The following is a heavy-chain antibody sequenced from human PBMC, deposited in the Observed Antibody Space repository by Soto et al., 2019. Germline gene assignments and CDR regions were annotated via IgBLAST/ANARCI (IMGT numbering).Heavy chain of an antibody. J-gene: IGHJ6*03. CDR3: AREDYSSSSGRYYYYMDV. CDR1: GGSISSGGYY. D-gene: IGHD6-6*01. CDR2: IYYSGST. V-gene: IGHV4-31*03. Sequence: PSETLSLSCTVSGGSISSGGYYWSWIRQHPGKGLEWIGYIYYSGSTYYNPSLKSRVTISVDTSKNQFSLKLSSVTAADTAVYYCAREDYSSSSGRYYYYMDVWGKGTTVTSP.